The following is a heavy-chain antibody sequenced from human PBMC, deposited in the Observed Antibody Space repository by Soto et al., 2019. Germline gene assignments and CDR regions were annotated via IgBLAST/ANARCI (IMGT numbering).Heavy chain of an antibody. D-gene: IGHD3-16*01. CDR2: IHYSGST. CDR3: TVGGAGHPFDY. CDR1: GVSITSHY. Sequence: SETLSLTCTVSGVSITSHYLTWIRQPPGKGLEWIGNIHYSGSTNYSPSLKGRVIISVDTSENQSSLKLSSVTTADTAVYYCTVGGAGHPFDYWGQGTLVTVSS. V-gene: IGHV4-59*11. J-gene: IGHJ4*02.